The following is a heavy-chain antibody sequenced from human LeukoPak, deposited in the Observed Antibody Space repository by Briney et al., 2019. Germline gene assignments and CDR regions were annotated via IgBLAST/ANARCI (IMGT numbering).Heavy chain of an antibody. CDR2: ISSGSNYI. V-gene: IGHV3-21*01. Sequence: GGSLRLSCAASGFTFSSCEMNWVRQAPGKGLEWVSSISSGSNYIYYADSVKGRFTISRDNAKNSLYLQMNSLRADDTAVYYCARVRNYGDYLYYFDYWGQGTLVTVSS. D-gene: IGHD4-17*01. CDR3: ARVRNYGDYLYYFDY. J-gene: IGHJ4*02. CDR1: GFTFSSCE.